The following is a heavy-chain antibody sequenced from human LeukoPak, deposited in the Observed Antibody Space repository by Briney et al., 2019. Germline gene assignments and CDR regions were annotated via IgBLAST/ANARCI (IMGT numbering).Heavy chain of an antibody. CDR1: GGSINTYY. CDR3: ARGNGYYYDSSGYYYYYYGMDV. J-gene: IGHJ6*02. V-gene: IGHV4-59*01. D-gene: IGHD3-22*01. CDR2: IYYSGST. Sequence: PSETLSLTCSVSGGSINTYYWSWIRQPPGKGLEWIGYIYYSGSTNYNPSLKSRVTISVDTSKNQFSLKLSSVTAADTAVYYCARGNGYYYDSSGYYYYYYGMDVWGQGTTVTVSS.